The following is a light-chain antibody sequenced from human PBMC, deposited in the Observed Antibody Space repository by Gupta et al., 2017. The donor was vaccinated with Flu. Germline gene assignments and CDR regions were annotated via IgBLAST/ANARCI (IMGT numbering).Light chain of an antibody. CDR3: QSYDSSLSGCV. CDR2: GNS. J-gene: IGLJ3*02. Sequence: QSVLTQPPSVSGAPGQRVTISCTGRRSNIGAGYDVHWYQQLPGTAPKLLIYGNSNRPSGVPDRFSGSKSGTSASLAITGLQAEDEADYYCQSYDSSLSGCVFGGGTKLTVL. V-gene: IGLV1-40*01. CDR1: RSNIGAGYD.